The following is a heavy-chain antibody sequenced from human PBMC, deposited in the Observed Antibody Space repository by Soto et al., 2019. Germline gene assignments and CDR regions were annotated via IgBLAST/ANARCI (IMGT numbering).Heavy chain of an antibody. J-gene: IGHJ4*02. CDR2: IYGGGTT. Sequence: EVQLVESGGGLIQPGGSLRLSCAASGFAVSSKYMTWVRQAPGKGLKWVSVIYGGGTTYYADSVKGRFTISRDTSKNTLYLQMNRLRAEDTAVYYCVQTTGWPGFDFWGQGTLVTVSS. V-gene: IGHV3-53*01. CDR1: GFAVSSKY. CDR3: VQTTGWPGFDF. D-gene: IGHD6-19*01.